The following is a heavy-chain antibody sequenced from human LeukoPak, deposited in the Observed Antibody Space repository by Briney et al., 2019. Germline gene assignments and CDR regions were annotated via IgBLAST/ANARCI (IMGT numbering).Heavy chain of an antibody. CDR3: ARDLSIIAAADPAFGYWYFDL. Sequence: GASVKVSCKASGYTFTSYYMHWVRQAPGQGLEWMGIINPSGGSTSYAQKFQGRVTMTRDTATSTVYMELSSLRSEDTAVYYCARDLSIIAAADPAFGYWYFDLWGRGTLVTVSS. CDR2: INPSGGST. J-gene: IGHJ2*01. V-gene: IGHV1-46*01. CDR1: GYTFTSYY. D-gene: IGHD6-13*01.